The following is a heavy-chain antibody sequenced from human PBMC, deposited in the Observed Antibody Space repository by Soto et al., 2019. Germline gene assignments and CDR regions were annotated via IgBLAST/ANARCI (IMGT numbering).Heavy chain of an antibody. V-gene: IGHV4-31*03. CDR1: GGSISSGGYY. J-gene: IGHJ5*02. CDR3: ARDRGYCSGGSCYLNWFDP. CDR2: IYYSGST. D-gene: IGHD2-15*01. Sequence: SETLSLTCTGSGGSISSGGYYWSWIRQHPGKGLEWIGYIYYSGSTYYNPSLKSRVTISVDTSKNQFSLKLSSVTAADTAVYYCARDRGYCSGGSCYLNWFDPWGQGTLVTVSS.